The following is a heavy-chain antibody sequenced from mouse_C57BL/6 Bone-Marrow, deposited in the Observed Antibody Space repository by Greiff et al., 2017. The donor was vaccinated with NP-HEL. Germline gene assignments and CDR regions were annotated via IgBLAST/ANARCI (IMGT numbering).Heavy chain of an antibody. D-gene: IGHD1-1*01. CDR1: GFTFSSYG. Sequence: EVQRVESGGDLVKPGGSLKLSCAASGFTFSSYGMSWVRQTPDKRLEWVATISSGGSYTYYPDSVKGRFTISRDNAKNTLYLQMSSLKSEDTAMYYCASHYYGSSLDYWGQGTTLTVSS. V-gene: IGHV5-6*01. CDR3: ASHYYGSSLDY. CDR2: ISSGGSYT. J-gene: IGHJ2*01.